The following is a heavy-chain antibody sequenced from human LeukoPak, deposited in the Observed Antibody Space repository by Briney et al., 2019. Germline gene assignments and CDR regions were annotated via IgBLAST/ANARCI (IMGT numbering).Heavy chain of an antibody. D-gene: IGHD4-11*01. CDR3: AKSYFDYSTYYSYYFNL. Sequence: PSETLSLTCTVSGGSLSSDYWGWIRQPPGRGLEWIGYIYTDGSTNYNPSLKSRVTISVDTSKNQFALKLSSVTAADTAVYYCAKSYFDYSTYYSYYFNLWGQGALVTVSS. J-gene: IGHJ4*02. CDR2: IYTDGST. CDR1: GGSLSSDY. V-gene: IGHV4-4*09.